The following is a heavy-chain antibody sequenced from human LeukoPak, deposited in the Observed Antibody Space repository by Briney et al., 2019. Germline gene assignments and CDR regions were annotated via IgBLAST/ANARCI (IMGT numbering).Heavy chain of an antibody. Sequence: SETLSLTCTVSGGSISSGSYYWSWIRQPAGKGLEWIGRIYTSGSTNYNPSLKSRVTISVDTSKNQFSLKLSSVTAADTAVYYCARGLWAGDAFDIWGQGTMVTVSS. CDR2: IYTSGST. CDR1: GGSISSGSYY. CDR3: ARGLWAGDAFDI. D-gene: IGHD3/OR15-3a*01. V-gene: IGHV4-61*02. J-gene: IGHJ3*02.